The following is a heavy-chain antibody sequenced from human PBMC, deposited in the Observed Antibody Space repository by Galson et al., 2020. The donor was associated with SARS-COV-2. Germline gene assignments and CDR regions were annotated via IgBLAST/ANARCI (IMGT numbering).Heavy chain of an antibody. CDR3: ARDSDIVVVPAFFDY. V-gene: IGHV4-39*07. J-gene: IGHJ4*02. CDR1: GGSISSSSYY. D-gene: IGHD2-2*01. Sequence: SETLSLTCTVSGGSISSSSYYWGWIRQPPGKGLEWIGSIYYSGSTYYNPSLKSRVTISVDTSKNQFSLKLSSVTAADTAVYYCARDSDIVVVPAFFDYWGQGTLVTVSS. CDR2: IYYSGST.